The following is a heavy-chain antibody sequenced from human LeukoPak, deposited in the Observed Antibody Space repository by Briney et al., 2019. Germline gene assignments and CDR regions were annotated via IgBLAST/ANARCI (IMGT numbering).Heavy chain of an antibody. D-gene: IGHD2-15*01. V-gene: IGHV3-74*01. CDR3: AKGNRYCSGGSCYSGWFDP. J-gene: IGHJ5*02. CDR1: GFTFSSYW. Sequence: GGSLRLSCAASGFTFSSYWMHWVRQAPGKGLVWVSRINSDGSSTSHADSVKGRFTISRDNAKNTLYLQMNSLRAEDTAVYYCAKGNRYCSGGSCYSGWFDPWGQGTLVTVSS. CDR2: INSDGSST.